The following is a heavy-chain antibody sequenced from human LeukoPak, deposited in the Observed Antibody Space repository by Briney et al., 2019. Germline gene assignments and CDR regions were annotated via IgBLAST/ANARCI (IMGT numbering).Heavy chain of an antibody. Sequence: GASLRLSCAASGFTFSSYGMSWVRQAPGKGLEWVSGISGSGGGTYYADSVKGRFTISRDNSKNTLYLQLNSLRAEDTAVYYCAKDTGYGSGWTDYWGQGTLVTVSS. CDR1: GFTFSSYG. CDR2: ISGSGGGT. V-gene: IGHV3-23*01. CDR3: AKDTGYGSGWTDY. J-gene: IGHJ4*02. D-gene: IGHD6-19*01.